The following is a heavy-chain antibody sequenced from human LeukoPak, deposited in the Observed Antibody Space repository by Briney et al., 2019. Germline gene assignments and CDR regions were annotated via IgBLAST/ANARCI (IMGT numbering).Heavy chain of an antibody. Sequence: SETLSLTCAVYGGSFSGYYWSWIRQPPGKGLEWIGEINHSGSTNYNPSLKSRVTISVDTSKNQFSLKLSSVTAADTAVYYCARHGRGYYYDSSGGFDPWGQGTLVTVSS. CDR3: ARHGRGYYYDSSGGFDP. J-gene: IGHJ5*02. CDR1: GGSFSGYY. CDR2: INHSGST. V-gene: IGHV4-34*01. D-gene: IGHD3-22*01.